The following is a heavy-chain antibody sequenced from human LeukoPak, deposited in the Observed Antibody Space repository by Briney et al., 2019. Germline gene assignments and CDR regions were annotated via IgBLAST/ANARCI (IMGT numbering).Heavy chain of an antibody. CDR2: ISGSGGST. CDR1: GFTFSSYA. Sequence: GGSLRLSCAASGFTFSSYAMSWVRQAPGKGLEWVSAISGSGGSTYYADSVKGRFTISRDNSKNTLYLQMNSLRAEDTAVYYCAKGGGYYYDSSGYYEQDYFDYWGQGTLVTVSS. V-gene: IGHV3-23*01. CDR3: AKGGGYYYDSSGYYEQDYFDY. D-gene: IGHD3-22*01. J-gene: IGHJ4*02.